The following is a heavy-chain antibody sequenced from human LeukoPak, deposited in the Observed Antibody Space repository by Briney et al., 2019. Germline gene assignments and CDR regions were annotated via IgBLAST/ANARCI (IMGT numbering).Heavy chain of an antibody. CDR2: IYYSGST. J-gene: IGHJ6*03. V-gene: IGHV4-59*11. CDR3: ARDANDYYYYMDV. Sequence: PSETLSLTCTVSGGSISSHYWSWLRQPPGKGLEWIGYIYYSGSTNYNPSLKSRVTISVDTSKNQFSLKLSSVTAADTAVYYCARDANDYYYYMDVWGKGTTVTVSS. CDR1: GGSISSHY.